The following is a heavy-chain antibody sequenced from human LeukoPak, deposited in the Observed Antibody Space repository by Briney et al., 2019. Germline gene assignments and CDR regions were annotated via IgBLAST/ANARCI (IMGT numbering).Heavy chain of an antibody. CDR3: ARGQRVAARPSSF. CDR2: INHSGST. V-gene: IGHV4-38-2*02. D-gene: IGHD6-6*01. J-gene: IGHJ4*02. CDR1: GYSISSGYY. Sequence: SETLSLTCTVSGYSISSGYYWSWIRQPPGKGLEWIGEINHSGSTNYNPSLKSRVTISVDTSKNQFSLKLSSVTAADTAVYYCARGQRVAARPSSFWGQGTLVTVSS.